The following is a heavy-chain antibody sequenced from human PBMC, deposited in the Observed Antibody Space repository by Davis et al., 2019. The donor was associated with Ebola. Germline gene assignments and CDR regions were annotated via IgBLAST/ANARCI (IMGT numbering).Heavy chain of an antibody. CDR1: GGSISSYY. CDR2: IYYSGST. V-gene: IGHV4-59*08. Sequence: SETLSLTCTVSGGSISSYYWSWIRQPPGKGLEWIGYIYYSGSTNYNPSLKSRVTISVDTSKNQFSLKLSSVTAADTAVYYCARVYYYDSSFDYWGQGTLVTVSP. CDR3: ARVYYYDSSFDY. J-gene: IGHJ4*02. D-gene: IGHD3-22*01.